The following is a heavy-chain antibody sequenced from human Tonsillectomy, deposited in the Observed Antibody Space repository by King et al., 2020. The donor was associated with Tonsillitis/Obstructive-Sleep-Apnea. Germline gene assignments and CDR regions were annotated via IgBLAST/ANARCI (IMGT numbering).Heavy chain of an antibody. J-gene: IGHJ3*02. CDR1: GFIFTNAW. CDR3: TTDLAVPGAINAFDI. D-gene: IGHD2-2*01. Sequence: VQLVEFGGGLVKPGGSLRLSCAASGFIFTNAWMNWVRQAPGKGLEWVGRIKRKTDGGTTHYAAPVKGRFTISRDDSKTRLYLQMNSLKTEDTAVYYCTTDLAVPGAINAFDIWGQGTMVTVSS. V-gene: IGHV3-15*07. CDR2: IKRKTDGGTT.